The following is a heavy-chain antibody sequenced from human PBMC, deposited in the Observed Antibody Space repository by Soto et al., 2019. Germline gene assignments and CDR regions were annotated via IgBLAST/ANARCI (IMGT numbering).Heavy chain of an antibody. CDR3: ARPLDYYYYAMDV. CDR1: GYTFASFG. J-gene: IGHJ6*02. Sequence: ASVTVSCKASGYTFASFGVNWVRQAPGQGLEWMGWISAYDGNTNYAQRFQGRVTMTTDTSTTTAYMELTSLRSDDTAVYYCARPLDYYYYAMDVWGQGTTVTVS. V-gene: IGHV1-18*01. CDR2: ISAYDGNT.